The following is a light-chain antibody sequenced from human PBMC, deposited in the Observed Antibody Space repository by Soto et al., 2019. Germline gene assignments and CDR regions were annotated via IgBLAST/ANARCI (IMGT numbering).Light chain of an antibody. V-gene: IGLV1-44*01. Sequence: QSALTQPPSASGTPGQRVTISCSGSSSNIGSNTVNWYQQLPGTAPKLLIYSNNQRPSGVPDRFSGSKSGTSASLAISGLQSEDEAYYYCVAWDDSLNGVVFGGGTKVTVL. J-gene: IGLJ2*01. CDR3: VAWDDSLNGVV. CDR1: SSNIGSNT. CDR2: SNN.